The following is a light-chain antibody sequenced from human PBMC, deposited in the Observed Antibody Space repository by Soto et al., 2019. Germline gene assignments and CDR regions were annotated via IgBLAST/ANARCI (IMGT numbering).Light chain of an antibody. CDR1: SSSIGSNT. J-gene: IGLJ2*01. Sequence: QSVLTQPPSASGTPRQRVTISCSGSSSSIGSNTVNWYQQLPGTAPKLLIYNNDQRPSGVPDRFSGSKSGTSASLAISGLQSEDEADYYCAAWDDSLNGVVFGGGTKLTVL. CDR2: NND. V-gene: IGLV1-44*01. CDR3: AAWDDSLNGVV.